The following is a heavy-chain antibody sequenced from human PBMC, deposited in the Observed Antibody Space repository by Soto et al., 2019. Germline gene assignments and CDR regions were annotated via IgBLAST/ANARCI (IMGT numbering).Heavy chain of an antibody. Sequence: QVQLQESGPGLVKPSGTLSLTCAVSGGSISSSNWWSWVRQPPGKGLEWIGEIYHSGNTNYNPSHKGRVTMAVDKSRNQFSLKLSSVTAADTAVYYCARRWGEGRVDYWGQGTLVTVSS. V-gene: IGHV4-4*02. CDR3: ARRWGEGRVDY. CDR2: IYHSGNT. J-gene: IGHJ4*02. D-gene: IGHD3-10*01. CDR1: GGSISSSNW.